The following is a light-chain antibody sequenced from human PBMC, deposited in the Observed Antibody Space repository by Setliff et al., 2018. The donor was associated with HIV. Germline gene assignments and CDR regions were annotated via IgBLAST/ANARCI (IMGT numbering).Light chain of an antibody. CDR1: SSDVGGYDF. Sequence: QSALAQPASVSGSPGRSITISCTGTSSDVGGYDFVSWYQLHPGMAPQLMIYDVSNRPSGVSNRFSGSKSGNTASLTISGLQAEDEANYYCSSYASSSTLPYVFGTGTKVTVL. J-gene: IGLJ1*01. CDR2: DVS. CDR3: SSYASSSTLPYV. V-gene: IGLV2-14*03.